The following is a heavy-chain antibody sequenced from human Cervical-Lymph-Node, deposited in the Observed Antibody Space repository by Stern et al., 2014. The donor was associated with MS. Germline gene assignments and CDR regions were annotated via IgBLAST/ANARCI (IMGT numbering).Heavy chain of an antibody. V-gene: IGHV4-31*03. D-gene: IGHD4-17*01. CDR2: IYYSGST. J-gene: IGHJ4*02. CDR1: GGSISSDHYY. Sequence: VQLVESGPGLVQPSKTLSLTCTVSGGSISSDHYYWSWIRRHPGKGLEWIGYIYYSGSTYYNPSLKSRVTISLDTSKNQFSLKLTSVTAADTAVYYCARSKYGDYHTLDSWGQGTLVTVSS. CDR3: ARSKYGDYHTLDS.